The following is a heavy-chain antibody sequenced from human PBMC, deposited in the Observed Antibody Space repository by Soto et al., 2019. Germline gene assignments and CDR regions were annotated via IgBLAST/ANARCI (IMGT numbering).Heavy chain of an antibody. Sequence: VQLQESGEGLLKPSETLSLTCTVSGGSVSSYHWTWIRQSPGKGLEWIGYIYYNGSTDYNPSLKRRSTGSVRTSKRQFSLRLTSVTAADTAVYYCAREFFWRRSSSPTYYYYLDVWGKGTTVTVSS. D-gene: IGHD6-6*01. CDR1: GGSVSSYH. CDR3: AREFFWRRSSSPTYYYYLDV. V-gene: IGHV4-59*02. CDR2: IYYNGST. J-gene: IGHJ6*03.